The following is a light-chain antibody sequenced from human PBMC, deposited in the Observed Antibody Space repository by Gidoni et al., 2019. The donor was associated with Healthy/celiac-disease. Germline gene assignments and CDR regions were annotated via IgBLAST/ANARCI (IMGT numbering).Light chain of an antibody. Sequence: IVMTQSPDSLAVSLGERATINCKSSQSVLYSSNTTNYLAWYQQKPGQPPKLLIYWASTRESGVPDRFSGSGSGTDFTLTISSLQAEDVAVYYCQQYYSTPPTFGQGTKVEIK. CDR3: QQYYSTPPT. J-gene: IGKJ1*01. CDR2: WAS. V-gene: IGKV4-1*01. CDR1: QSVLYSSNTTNY.